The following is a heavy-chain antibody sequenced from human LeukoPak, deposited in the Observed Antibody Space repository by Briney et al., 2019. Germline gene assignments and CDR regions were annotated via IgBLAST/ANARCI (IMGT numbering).Heavy chain of an antibody. D-gene: IGHD1-7*01. Sequence: PGGSLRLSCAASGFTVSSNYMSWVRQAPGKGLEWVSVIYSGGSTYYADSVKGRFTISRDNSKNTLYLQMNSLRAEDTAAYYCARDQGITGTTFPDYYYYGMDVWGQGTTVTVSS. CDR1: GFTVSSNY. V-gene: IGHV3-66*01. J-gene: IGHJ6*02. CDR2: IYSGGST. CDR3: ARDQGITGTTFPDYYYYGMDV.